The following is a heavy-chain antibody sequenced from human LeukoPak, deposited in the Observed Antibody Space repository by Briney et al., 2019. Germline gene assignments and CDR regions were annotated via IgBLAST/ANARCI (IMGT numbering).Heavy chain of an antibody. V-gene: IGHV3-20*04. J-gene: IGHJ4*02. Sequence: GGSLRLSCAASGFTFSNYGMTWVRRAPGRGLEWVSGLHWHGRDPDYADSVKGRFTISRDNAKTSLYLQMESLRAEDTALYYCAKDSGFGLDCSSTNCYVGGFDYWGQGTLVTVSS. CDR1: GFTFSNYG. D-gene: IGHD2-2*01. CDR2: LHWHGRDP. CDR3: AKDSGFGLDCSSTNCYVGGFDY.